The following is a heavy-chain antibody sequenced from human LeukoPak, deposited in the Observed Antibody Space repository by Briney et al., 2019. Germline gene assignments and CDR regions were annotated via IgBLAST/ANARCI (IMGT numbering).Heavy chain of an antibody. CDR3: AKAGGAAGYSAEYFQH. CDR1: GFTFSSYG. Sequence: GGSLRLSCAASGFTFSSYGMHWVRQAPGKGLEWVAFIRYDGSNKYYADSVKGRFTISRDNAKNSLYLQMNSLRAEDTALYYCAKAGGAAGYSAEYFQHWGQGTLVTVSS. V-gene: IGHV3-30*02. CDR2: IRYDGSNK. D-gene: IGHD2-15*01. J-gene: IGHJ1*01.